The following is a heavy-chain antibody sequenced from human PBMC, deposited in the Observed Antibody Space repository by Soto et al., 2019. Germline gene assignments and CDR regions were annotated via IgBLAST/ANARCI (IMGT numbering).Heavy chain of an antibody. CDR1: GFAFSSGG. J-gene: IGHJ4*02. CDR3: ANFQTVGVSPFEY. V-gene: IGHV3-21*01. Sequence: VGSLRLSCTASGFAFSSGGMSWVSQAPGKGLDWVSSISPDSTFIPQADSVKGRFTISRDNAKSSLYLQMNSLRVEDTAVYYCANFQTVGVSPFEYWGRGTLVTVSS. CDR2: ISPDSTFI. D-gene: IGHD3-10*01.